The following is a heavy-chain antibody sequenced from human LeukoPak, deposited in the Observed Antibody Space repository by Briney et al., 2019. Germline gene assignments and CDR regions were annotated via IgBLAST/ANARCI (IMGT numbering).Heavy chain of an antibody. CDR2: IYYSGST. CDR3: ASDGEIVGAFDI. J-gene: IGHJ3*02. D-gene: IGHD3-16*02. CDR1: GGSISSSSYY. V-gene: IGHV4-39*07. Sequence: SETLSLTCTVSGGSISSSSYYWGWIRQPPGKGLEWIGSIYYSGSTYYNPSLKSRVTISVDTSKNQFSLKLSSVTAADTAVYYCASDGEIVGAFDIWGQGTMVTVSS.